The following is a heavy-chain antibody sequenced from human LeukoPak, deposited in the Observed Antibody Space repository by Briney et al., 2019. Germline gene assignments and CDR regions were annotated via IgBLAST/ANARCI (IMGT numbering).Heavy chain of an antibody. V-gene: IGHV4-4*09. CDR1: GASMSSNY. D-gene: IGHD6-19*01. CDR2: IYHSGNT. CDR3: ASTRRAAVAGRFDS. J-gene: IGHJ4*02. Sequence: TSETLSLTCNVSGASMSSNYWSWIRQPPGKGLEWIGYIYHSGNTNYSPSLESRVTMSVDESKNQFSLRVHFVSAADTAVYYCASTRRAAVAGRFDSWGQGTLVTVSS.